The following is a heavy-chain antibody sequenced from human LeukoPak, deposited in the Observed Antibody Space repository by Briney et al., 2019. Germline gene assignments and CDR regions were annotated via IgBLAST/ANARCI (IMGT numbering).Heavy chain of an antibody. V-gene: IGHV3-30-3*02. CDR2: ISYDGSNK. CDR1: GFTFSSYA. CDR3: AKSLYDSSGHDAFDI. Sequence: GRSLRLSCAASGFTFSSYAMHWVRQAPGKGLEWVAVISYDGSNKYYADSVKGRFTISRDNSKNTLYLQMNSLRAEDTAVYYCAKSLYDSSGHDAFDIWGQGTMVSVSS. J-gene: IGHJ3*02. D-gene: IGHD3-22*01.